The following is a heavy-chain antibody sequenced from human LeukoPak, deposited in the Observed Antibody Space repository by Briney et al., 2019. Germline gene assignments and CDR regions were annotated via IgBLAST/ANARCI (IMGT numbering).Heavy chain of an antibody. V-gene: IGHV1-18*01. CDR2: ISAYNGNT. Sequence: ASVKVSCTASGYTFTSYGISCGRQAPGHGLEWMGWISAYNGNTNYAQKLQGRVTMTTDTSTSTAYMELRSLRSDDTAVYYCARGGVVVPRDYFDYWGQGTLVTVSS. D-gene: IGHD2-2*01. J-gene: IGHJ4*02. CDR1: GYTFTSYG. CDR3: ARGGVVVPRDYFDY.